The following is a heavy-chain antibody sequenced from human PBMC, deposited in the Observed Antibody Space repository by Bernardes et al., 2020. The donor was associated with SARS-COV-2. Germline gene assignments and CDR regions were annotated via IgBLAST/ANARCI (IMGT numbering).Heavy chain of an antibody. J-gene: IGHJ4*02. D-gene: IGHD6-25*01. CDR2: ISGKKLNT. CDR1: GYTFTSDG. V-gene: IGHV1-18*04. Sequence: AAVKVYCKASGYTFTSDGISWVRQAPGQGLEWIGWISGKKLNTNYAQKFQGRVTMTADTSTSTAYMELMDLRSDDTAVYFCGRDRDQRDLNFLAYWGQGTLVTVSS. CDR3: GRDRDQRDLNFLAY.